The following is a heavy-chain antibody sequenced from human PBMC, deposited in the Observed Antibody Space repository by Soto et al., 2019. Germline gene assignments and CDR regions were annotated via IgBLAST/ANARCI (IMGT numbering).Heavy chain of an antibody. J-gene: IGHJ6*02. CDR1: GYTFTSYG. Sequence: ASVKVSCKASGYTFTSYGISWVRQAPGQGLEWMGWISAYNGNTNYAQKLQGRVTMTTDTSTSTAYMELRSLRSDDTAVYYCARDDPPYYYYYYGMDVWGQGTTVTVSS. V-gene: IGHV1-18*01. CDR3: ARDDPPYYYYYYGMDV. CDR2: ISAYNGNT.